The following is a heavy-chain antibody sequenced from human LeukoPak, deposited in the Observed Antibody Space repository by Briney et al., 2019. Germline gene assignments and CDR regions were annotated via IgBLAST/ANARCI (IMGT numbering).Heavy chain of an antibody. CDR2: INHSGST. D-gene: IGHD3-10*01. Sequence: PSETLSLTCAVYGGSFSGYYWSWIRQPPGKGLEWIREINHSGSTNYNPSLKSRVTISVDTSKNQFSLKLSSVTAADTAVYYCARRITMVRGVKRSWFDPWGQGTLVTVSS. CDR1: GGSFSGYY. V-gene: IGHV4-34*01. CDR3: ARRITMVRGVKRSWFDP. J-gene: IGHJ5*02.